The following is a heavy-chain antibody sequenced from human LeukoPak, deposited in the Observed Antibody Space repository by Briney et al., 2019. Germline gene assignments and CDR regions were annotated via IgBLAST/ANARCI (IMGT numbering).Heavy chain of an antibody. J-gene: IGHJ6*03. V-gene: IGHV3-11*01. CDR1: GFTFSDYY. CDR2: ISSSGSTI. Sequence: PGGSLRLSCAASGFTFSDYYMSWIRQAPGKGLEWVSYISSSGSTIYYADSVKGRFTISRDNAKNSLYLQMNSLRAEDTAVYYCARVSYYGSGYYYMDVWGKGTTVTISS. CDR3: ARVSYYGSGYYYMDV. D-gene: IGHD3-10*01.